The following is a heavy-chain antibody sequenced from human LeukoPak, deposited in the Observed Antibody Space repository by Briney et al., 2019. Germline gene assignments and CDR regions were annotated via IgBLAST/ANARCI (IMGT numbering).Heavy chain of an antibody. CDR1: GGSISSHY. V-gene: IGHV4-59*08. D-gene: IGHD3-22*01. CDR3: ARHGTTDYYDSSGYLFDY. Sequence: SETLSLTCTVSGGSISSHYWSWVRQPPGKGLEWIGYIYDSGSTNYNPSLKSRVTISVDTSKNQFSLKLSSVTAADTAVYYCARHGTTDYYDSSGYLFDYWGQGTLVTVSS. J-gene: IGHJ4*02. CDR2: IYDSGST.